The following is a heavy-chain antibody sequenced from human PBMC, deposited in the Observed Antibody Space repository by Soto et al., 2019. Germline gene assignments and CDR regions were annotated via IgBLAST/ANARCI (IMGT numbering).Heavy chain of an antibody. CDR2: IYYSGST. D-gene: IGHD2-2*01. CDR3: ARVPGP. V-gene: IGHV4-31*03. CDR1: GGSISSSSYY. Sequence: SETLSLTCTVSGGSISSSSYYWGWIRQPPGKGLEWIGYIYYSGSTYHNPSLKSRVTISVDTSKNQFSLKLSSVTAADTAVYYCARVPGPWGQGTLVTVSS. J-gene: IGHJ5*02.